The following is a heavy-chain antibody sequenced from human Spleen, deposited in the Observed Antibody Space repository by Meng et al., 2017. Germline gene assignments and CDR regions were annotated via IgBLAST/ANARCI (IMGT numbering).Heavy chain of an antibody. J-gene: IGHJ4*02. V-gene: IGHV4-34*01. CDR1: GGSFSGYY. Sequence: LSLTCAVYGGSFSGYYWSWNRQPPGKGLEWIGEINHSGSTNYNPSLKSRVTISLDTSKNQFSLNLSSVTAADTAVYYCARGVFPGAWGQGTLVTVS. CDR3: ARGVFPGA. CDR2: INHSGST. D-gene: IGHD3-10*01.